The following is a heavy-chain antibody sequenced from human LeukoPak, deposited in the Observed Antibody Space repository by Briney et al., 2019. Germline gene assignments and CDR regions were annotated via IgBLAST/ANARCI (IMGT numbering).Heavy chain of an antibody. V-gene: IGHV4-59*01. J-gene: IGHJ6*02. CDR3: ARVGGTNYYYYGMDV. CDR1: GGSISSYY. CDR2: ICDSGST. Sequence: SETLSLTCTVSGGSISSYYWSWIRQPPGKGLEWIGYICDSGSTNYNPSLKSRVTISVDTSKNQFSLKLSSVTAADTAVYYCARVGGTNYYYYGMDVWGQGTTVTVSS. D-gene: IGHD1-1*01.